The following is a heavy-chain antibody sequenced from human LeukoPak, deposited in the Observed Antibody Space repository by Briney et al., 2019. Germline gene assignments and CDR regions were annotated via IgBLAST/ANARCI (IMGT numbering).Heavy chain of an antibody. CDR3: ARLVPYDSSGYPHYFDY. Sequence: SETLSLTCTVSGGSISSYYWSWIRQPPGKGLEWIGYIYYSGSTNYNPSLKSRVTISVDTSKNQFSLKLSSVTAADTAVYYCARLVPYDSSGYPHYFDYWGQGTLVTVSS. CDR1: GGSISSYY. D-gene: IGHD3-22*01. J-gene: IGHJ4*02. CDR2: IYYSGST. V-gene: IGHV4-59*08.